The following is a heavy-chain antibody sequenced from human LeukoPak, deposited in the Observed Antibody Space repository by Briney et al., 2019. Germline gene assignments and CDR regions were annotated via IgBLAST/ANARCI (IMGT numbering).Heavy chain of an antibody. CDR2: ISGSGGST. CDR1: GFTFSSYA. CDR3: AKEGIVVVPTATTSTLDY. V-gene: IGHV3-23*01. D-gene: IGHD2-2*01. Sequence: GGSLRLSCAASGFTFSSYAMSWVRQAPGKGLEWVSAISGSGGSTYYADSVKGRFTISRDNSKNTLYLQMNSLRAEDTAVYYCAKEGIVVVPTATTSTLDYWGQGTLVTVSS. J-gene: IGHJ4*02.